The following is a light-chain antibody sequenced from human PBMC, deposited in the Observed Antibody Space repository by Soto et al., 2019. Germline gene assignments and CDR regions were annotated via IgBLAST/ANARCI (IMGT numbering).Light chain of an antibody. V-gene: IGKV1-39*01. Sequence: DIQMTQSPSSLSASVGDRVTITCLASQSIASYLNWYQQKPGKAPKLLISDTSSLQSGVPTRFSGSGSGTDFTLTISSLQPEDFATYYCQQSFSIPITFGQGTKVDI. J-gene: IGKJ1*01. CDR3: QQSFSIPIT. CDR2: DTS. CDR1: QSIASY.